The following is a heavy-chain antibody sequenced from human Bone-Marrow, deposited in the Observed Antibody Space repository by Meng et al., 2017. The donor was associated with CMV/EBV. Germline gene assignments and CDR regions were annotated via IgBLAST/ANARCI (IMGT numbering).Heavy chain of an antibody. CDR3: WGSGN. D-gene: IGHD7-27*01. CDR2: INQDGSVR. Sequence: GGSLRLSCAVSGFTFSSYWMHWVRQAPGKGLEWVANINQDGSVRDYVDSVKGRFTISRDNAKNSLYLHMSSLRVEDTAVYYCWGSGNWGQGTLVTGSS. J-gene: IGHJ4*02. CDR1: GFTFSSYW. V-gene: IGHV3-7*01.